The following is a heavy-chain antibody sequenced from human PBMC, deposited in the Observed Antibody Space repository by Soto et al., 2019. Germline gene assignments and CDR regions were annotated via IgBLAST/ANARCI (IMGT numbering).Heavy chain of an antibody. CDR2: IIPKFGTT. V-gene: IGHV1-69*13. J-gene: IGHJ6*02. Sequence: ASVKVSCKASGGTFSSYATSWVRQAPGQGLEWMGGIIPKFGTTNYAQKFQGRVTITADESTSTAYMDLSSLRFEDTAVYYCARTLRKSYYYSPYDGMDVWGQGTMVTVSS. D-gene: IGHD3-10*01. CDR3: ARTLRKSYYYSPYDGMDV. CDR1: GGTFSSYA.